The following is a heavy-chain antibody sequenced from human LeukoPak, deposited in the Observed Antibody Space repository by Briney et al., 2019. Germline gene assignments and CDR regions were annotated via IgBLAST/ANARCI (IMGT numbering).Heavy chain of an antibody. CDR3: ARGLRYFDL. CDR1: GGSISIGGYS. Sequence: SETLSLTCAVSGGSISIGGYSWSWIRQPPGKGLEWIGYIYHSGSTYYNPSLKSRVTISVDRSKNQFSLKLSSVTAADTAVYYCARGLRYFDLWGQGTMVTVSS. V-gene: IGHV4-30-2*01. CDR2: IYHSGST. J-gene: IGHJ3*01. D-gene: IGHD3-9*01.